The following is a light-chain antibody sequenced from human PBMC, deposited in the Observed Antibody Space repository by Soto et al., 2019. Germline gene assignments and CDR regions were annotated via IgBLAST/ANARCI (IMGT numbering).Light chain of an antibody. J-gene: IGKJ1*01. CDR1: QSISSW. V-gene: IGKV1-5*01. Sequence: DIHMTRSPSTLSASVVGRVRISFRASQSISSWLAWYQQKPGTAPKVLIYHASNLQSGVPSRFSGSGSGTEFTLTISSLQPDDFATYYCQQYHSYSWTFGQGTKVDIK. CDR2: HAS. CDR3: QQYHSYSWT.